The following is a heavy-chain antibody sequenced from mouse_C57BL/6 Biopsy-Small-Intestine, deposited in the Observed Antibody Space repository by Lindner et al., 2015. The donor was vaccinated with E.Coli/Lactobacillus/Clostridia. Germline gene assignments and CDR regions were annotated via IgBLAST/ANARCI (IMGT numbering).Heavy chain of an antibody. CDR3: ARDLRGSDGNNPSDH. D-gene: IGHD1-1*01. CDR1: GDSFSNYG. Sequence: SVKVSCKASGDSFSNYGFSWVRQAPGQGLEWMGRIIPVLRMVNYAQKFQGRVTISADISTNTAYMELNSLTSDDTAVYFCARDLRGSDGNNPSDHWGQGTLVTVSS. V-gene: IGHV1-77*01. CDR2: IIPVLRMV. J-gene: IGHJ4*01.